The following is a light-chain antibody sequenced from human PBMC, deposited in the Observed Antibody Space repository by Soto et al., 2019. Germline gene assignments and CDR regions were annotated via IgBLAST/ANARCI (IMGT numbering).Light chain of an antibody. CDR1: SSDVGGYNY. V-gene: IGLV2-11*01. CDR2: DVN. CDR3: CSYAGTYSYYV. Sequence: QSALTQPRSVSGSPGQSVTLSCTGTSSDVGGYNYVSWYQQHPGKAPKLMIYDVNKRPSGVPDRCSGSKSGNTASLTISWLQGEDEADYYCCSYAGTYSYYVFGTGTKRTVL. J-gene: IGLJ1*01.